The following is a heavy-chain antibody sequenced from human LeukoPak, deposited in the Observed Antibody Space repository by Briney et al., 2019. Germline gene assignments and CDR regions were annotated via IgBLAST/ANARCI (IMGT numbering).Heavy chain of an antibody. Sequence: SVKVSCKASGGTFSSYAISWVRQAPGQGLEWMGGIIPIFGTANYAQKFQGRVTITADESTSTAYMELSSLRSEDTAVYYCASRLRITMIVKPDYWGQGTLVTVSS. CDR3: ASRLRITMIVKPDY. J-gene: IGHJ4*02. CDR1: GGTFSSYA. CDR2: IIPIFGTA. D-gene: IGHD3-22*01. V-gene: IGHV1-69*13.